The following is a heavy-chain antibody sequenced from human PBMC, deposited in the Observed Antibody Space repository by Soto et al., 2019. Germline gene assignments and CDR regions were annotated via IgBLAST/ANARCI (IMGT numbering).Heavy chain of an antibody. V-gene: IGHV1-69*13. J-gene: IGHJ5*02. CDR1: GGSFSNSS. D-gene: IGHD6-6*01. CDR2: ILPIFGTT. CDR3: ARVMESKYSSSSGWFDP. Sequence: SVKVSCKASGGSFSNSSFSWVRQAPGQGLQWMGGILPIFGTTKYAQRFQGRVTITADESTSTAYMEVSSLRSDDTGVYYCARVMESKYSSSSGWFDPWGPGTLVTVSS.